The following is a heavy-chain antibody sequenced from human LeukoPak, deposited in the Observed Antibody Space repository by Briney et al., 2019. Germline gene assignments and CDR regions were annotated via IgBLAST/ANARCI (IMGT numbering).Heavy chain of an antibody. CDR1: GGSFSGYY. D-gene: IGHD6-19*01. V-gene: IGHV4-34*01. J-gene: IGHJ3*02. Sequence: SETLSLTCAVYGGSFSGYYWSWIRQPPGKGLEWIGEINHSGSTNYNPSLKSRVTISVDTSKNQFSLKLSSVTAADTAVYYCAREGAGAGISSDAFDIWGQGTMVTVSS. CDR2: INHSGST. CDR3: AREGAGAGISSDAFDI.